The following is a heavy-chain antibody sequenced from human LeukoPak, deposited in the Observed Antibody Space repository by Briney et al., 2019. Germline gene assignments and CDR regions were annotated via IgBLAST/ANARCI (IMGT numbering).Heavy chain of an antibody. CDR1: GYTFTSYD. CDR2: MNPNSGNT. Sequence: ASVKVSFKASGYTFTSYDINWVRQATGQGLGWMGWMNPNSGNTGYPQKFQGRVTMTRNTSISTAYMELSSLRSEDTAVYYCARGRNKGLRYPILFDYWGQGTLVTVSS. V-gene: IGHV1-8*01. J-gene: IGHJ4*02. CDR3: ARGRNKGLRYPILFDY. D-gene: IGHD2-21*02.